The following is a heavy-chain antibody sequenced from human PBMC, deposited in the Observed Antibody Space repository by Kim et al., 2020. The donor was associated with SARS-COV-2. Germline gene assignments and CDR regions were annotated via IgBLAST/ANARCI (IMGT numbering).Heavy chain of an antibody. CDR3: AKDLRQWLVGDDAFDI. D-gene: IGHD6-19*01. Sequence: SVKGRFTIYRDNAKNSLYLQMNSLRAEDTALYYCAKDLRQWLVGDDAFDIWGQGTMVTVSS. V-gene: IGHV3-9*01. J-gene: IGHJ3*02.